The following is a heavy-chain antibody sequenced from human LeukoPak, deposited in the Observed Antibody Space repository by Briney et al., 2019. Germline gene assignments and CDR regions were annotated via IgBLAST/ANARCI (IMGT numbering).Heavy chain of an antibody. CDR2: ISGSGGST. J-gene: IGHJ4*02. CDR1: GFTFSSYG. Sequence: GGSLRLSCAASGFTFSSYGMSCVRQAPGKGLEWVSAISGSGGSTYYADSVKGRFTISRDNSKNTLYLQMNSLRAEDTAVYYCAKDYGDYYFDYWGQGTLVTVSS. D-gene: IGHD4-17*01. CDR3: AKDYGDYYFDY. V-gene: IGHV3-23*01.